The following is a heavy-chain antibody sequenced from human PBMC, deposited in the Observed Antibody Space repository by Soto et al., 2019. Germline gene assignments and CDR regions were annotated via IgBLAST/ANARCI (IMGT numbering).Heavy chain of an antibody. D-gene: IGHD2-21*02. CDR3: ARELLAYCGGDFSPLDY. V-gene: IGHV1-18*01. J-gene: IGHJ4*02. CDR1: GYTCTSYG. Sequence: QVQLVQSGAEVKKPGASVKVSCKASGYTCTSYGISWVRQAPGHGLEGMGWISAYNGNTNDAQKLQGRVTMTTDAAPGTSYMELSSLRCDDTVVYYCARELLAYCGGDFSPLDYWGQGTLVTVSS. CDR2: ISAYNGNT.